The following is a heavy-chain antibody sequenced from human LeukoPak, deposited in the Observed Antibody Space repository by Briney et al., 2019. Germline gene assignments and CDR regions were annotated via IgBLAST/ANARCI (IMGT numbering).Heavy chain of an antibody. Sequence: GGSLRLSCAASGFTFSSYAMHWVRQAPGKGLEWVAVISYDGSNKYYADSVKGRFTISRDNSKNTLYLQMNSLRAEDTAVYYCARNNPTGGSGSHRFVDYWGQGTLVTVSS. CDR3: ARNNPTGGSGSHRFVDY. V-gene: IGHV3-30-3*01. J-gene: IGHJ4*02. CDR2: ISYDGSNK. CDR1: GFTFSSYA. D-gene: IGHD3-10*01.